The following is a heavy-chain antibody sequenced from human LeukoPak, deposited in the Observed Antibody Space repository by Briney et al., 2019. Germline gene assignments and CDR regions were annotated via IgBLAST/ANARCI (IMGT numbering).Heavy chain of an antibody. CDR1: GYTFTGHY. CDR3: ARGTTVTSDYHYFGMDV. V-gene: IGHV1-2*02. J-gene: IGHJ6*02. D-gene: IGHD4-17*01. Sequence: ASVKVSCKASGYTFTGHYMHWVRLAPGQGLDWMGWINPNSGGSNYAQKFQGRVTMTRDTSISTAYMELSRLRSDDTAVYYCARGTTVTSDYHYFGMDVWGQGTTVTVPS. CDR2: INPNSGGS.